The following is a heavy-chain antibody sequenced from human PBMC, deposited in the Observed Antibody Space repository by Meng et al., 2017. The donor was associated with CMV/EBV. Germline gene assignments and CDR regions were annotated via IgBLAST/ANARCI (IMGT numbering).Heavy chain of an antibody. CDR3: ARGDVPAPPFPYYYGMDV. J-gene: IGHJ6*02. D-gene: IGHD2-2*01. CDR2: IYYSGST. CDR1: GGSISSSSYY. V-gene: IGHV4-39*01. Sequence: SETLSLTCTVSGGSISSSSYYWGWIRQPPGKGLEWIGSIYYSGSTYYNPSLKSRVTISVDTSKNQFSLKLSSVTAADTAVYYCARGDVPAPPFPYYYGMDVWGQGTTVTVSS.